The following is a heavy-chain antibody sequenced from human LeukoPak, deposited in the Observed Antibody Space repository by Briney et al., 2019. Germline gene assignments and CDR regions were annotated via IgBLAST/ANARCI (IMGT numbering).Heavy chain of an antibody. J-gene: IGHJ4*02. V-gene: IGHV3-53*05. CDR3: AKASSWRGNYFDY. Sequence: GGSLRLSCAASGFTVSSNYMSWVRQAPGKGLEWVSVIYSGGSTYYADSVKGRFTISRDNSKNSLYLQMNSLRTEDTALYYCAKASSWRGNYFDYWAREPWSPSPQ. CDR1: GFTVSSNY. D-gene: IGHD6-13*01. CDR2: IYSGGST.